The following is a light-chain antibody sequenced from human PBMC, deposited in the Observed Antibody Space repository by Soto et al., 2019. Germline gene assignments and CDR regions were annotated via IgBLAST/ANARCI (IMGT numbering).Light chain of an antibody. CDR2: AAS. Sequence: EVVMTQFPASLSVSLGERVAFSCRASQSVGSDLAWYQHRPGQPPRLLIYAASTRATGIPVRFSGSGSGTEFTLTIASLQSEDSAIYYCQQYKNWPPYTFGGGTKVEI. CDR3: QQYKNWPPYT. J-gene: IGKJ4*01. CDR1: QSVGSD. V-gene: IGKV3-15*01.